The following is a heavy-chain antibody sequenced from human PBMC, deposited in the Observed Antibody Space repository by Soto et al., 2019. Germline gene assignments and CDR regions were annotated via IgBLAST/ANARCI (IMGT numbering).Heavy chain of an antibody. V-gene: IGHV4-59*01. CDR1: GGYISSYY. CDR2: IYYSGST. J-gene: IGHJ6*02. CDR3: ARVSTMVHLDV. Sequence: SETLSLTCTVSGGYISSYYWSWIRQPPGKGLEWIGYIYYSGSTNYNPSLKSRVTISVDTSKNQFSLKLSSVTAADTAVYYCARVSTMVHLDVWGQGTTVTVS. D-gene: IGHD3-10*01.